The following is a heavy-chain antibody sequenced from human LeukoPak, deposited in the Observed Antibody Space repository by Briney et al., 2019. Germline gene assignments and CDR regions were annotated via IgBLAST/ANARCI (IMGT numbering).Heavy chain of an antibody. CDR1: GYTFTSNY. CDR3: ARDQEGFDY. CDR2: IYPRDGST. V-gene: IGHV1-46*01. J-gene: IGHJ4*02. Sequence: ASVKVSCKASGYTFTSNYIHWVRQAPGQGLEWMGMIYPRDGSTSYAQKFQGRVTVTRDTSTSTVHMELSGLRSEDTAVYYCARDQEGFDYWGQGILVTVSS.